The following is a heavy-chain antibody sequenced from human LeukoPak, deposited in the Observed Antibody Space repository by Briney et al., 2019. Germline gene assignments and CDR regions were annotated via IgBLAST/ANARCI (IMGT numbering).Heavy chain of an antibody. V-gene: IGHV1-18*01. CDR2: ISAYNGNI. D-gene: IGHD2-15*01. Sequence: ASVTVSCKASGYRFSTYVISWVRQAPGQGLEWMGWISAYNGNIDYAQNLQGRVAMTTDTSTSTAYMELRSLGSDDTAVYYCARGLSSCSGGTCYPRVLDYWGQGTLVTGSS. CDR1: GYRFSTYV. J-gene: IGHJ4*02. CDR3: ARGLSSCSGGTCYPRVLDY.